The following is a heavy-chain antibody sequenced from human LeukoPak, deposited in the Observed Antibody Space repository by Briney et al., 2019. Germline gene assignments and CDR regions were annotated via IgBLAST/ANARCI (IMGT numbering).Heavy chain of an antibody. CDR3: ARESPHATQWPYNLLWFGELPTELNWYFDL. Sequence: PSETLSLTCTVSGGSISSGDYYWSWIRQPPGKGLEWIGYIYYSGSTYYNPSLKSRVTISVDTSKNQFSLKLSSVTAADTAVYYCARESPHATQWPYNLLWFGELPTELNWYFDLWGRGTLVTVSS. D-gene: IGHD3-10*01. CDR2: IYYSGST. CDR1: GGSISSGDYY. V-gene: IGHV4-30-4*01. J-gene: IGHJ2*01.